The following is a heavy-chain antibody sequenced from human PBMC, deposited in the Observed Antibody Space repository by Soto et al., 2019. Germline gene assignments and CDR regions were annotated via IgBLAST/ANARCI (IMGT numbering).Heavy chain of an antibody. CDR3: ASLPIGVAGDFDY. J-gene: IGHJ4*02. V-gene: IGHV3-21*01. CDR2: ISSSSSYI. Sequence: EVQLVESGGGLVKPGGSLRLSCAASGFTFSSYSMNWVRQAPGKGLEWVSSISSSSSYIYYADSVKGRFTISRDNAKNSLYLQMNSLRAEDTAVYYCASLPIGVAGDFDYWGQGTLVTVSS. CDR1: GFTFSSYS. D-gene: IGHD6-19*01.